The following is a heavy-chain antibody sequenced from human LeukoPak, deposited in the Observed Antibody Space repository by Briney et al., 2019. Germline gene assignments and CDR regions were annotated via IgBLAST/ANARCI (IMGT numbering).Heavy chain of an antibody. CDR3: SIYYTENLRPFDF. D-gene: IGHD1-26*01. V-gene: IGHV1-69*05. Sequence: SVKVSCKASGYTFTSYDINWVRQATGQGLEWMGGIVPMYGPGNSAQKFRGRVTITTDESASTAYMELSSLRSDDTAIYYCSIYYTENLRPFDFWGQGTPVTVSS. J-gene: IGHJ4*02. CDR2: IVPMYGPG. CDR1: GYTFTSYD.